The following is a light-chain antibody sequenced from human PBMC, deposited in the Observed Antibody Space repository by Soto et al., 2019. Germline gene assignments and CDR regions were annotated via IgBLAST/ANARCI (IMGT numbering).Light chain of an antibody. J-gene: IGLJ2*01. CDR1: SSNIGAGYD. CDR3: QSYDSSLEV. V-gene: IGLV1-40*01. Sequence: QAVVTQPPSVSGAPGQRVTISCTGSSSNIGAGYDVHWYQQLPGTAPKLLIYGNSNRPSGVPDRFSGSKSGTSASLAITGLQAGDEADYYCQSYDSSLEVFGGGTKLTVL. CDR2: GNS.